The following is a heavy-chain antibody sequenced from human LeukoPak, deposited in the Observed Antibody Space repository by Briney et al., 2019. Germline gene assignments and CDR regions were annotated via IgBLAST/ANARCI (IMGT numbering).Heavy chain of an antibody. Sequence: GGSLRLSCAASGFTFSSYWMHWVRQAPGKGLVWVSRINTDGSSTSYADSVKGRFTISRDNAKNTLYLQMNSLRAEDTAVYYCVSELRFLDSENYWGQGTLVTVSS. CDR1: GFTFSSYW. CDR3: VSELRFLDSENY. D-gene: IGHD3/OR15-3a*01. V-gene: IGHV3-74*01. J-gene: IGHJ4*02. CDR2: INTDGSST.